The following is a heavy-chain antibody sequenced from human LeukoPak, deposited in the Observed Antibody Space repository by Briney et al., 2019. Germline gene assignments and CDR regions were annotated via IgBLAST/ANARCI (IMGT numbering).Heavy chain of an antibody. J-gene: IGHJ3*02. Sequence: PSETLSLTCSVSRGSIISTSHYWGWIRQPPGKGLEWIGSIYYSGDTYYNPSLKSRVTISVDTSRNQFSLRLTSVTAADTAVYYCAREVEWELGAFDIWGQGTMVTVSS. D-gene: IGHD1-26*01. V-gene: IGHV4-39*02. CDR3: AREVEWELGAFDI. CDR2: IYYSGDT. CDR1: RGSIISTSHY.